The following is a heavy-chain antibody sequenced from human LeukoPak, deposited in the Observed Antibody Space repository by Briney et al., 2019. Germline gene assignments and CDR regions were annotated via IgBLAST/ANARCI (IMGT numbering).Heavy chain of an antibody. CDR2: INPNSGGT. J-gene: IGHJ6*03. CDR3: AREYDFRSENYYYYYMDV. D-gene: IGHD3-3*01. Sequence: ASVKVSCKASGYTFTGYYMHWVRQAPGQGLEWMGWINPNSGGTNYAQKFQGRVTMTRDTSISTAYMELSRLRSDDTAVYYCAREYDFRSENYYYYYMDVWGKGTTVTVSS. V-gene: IGHV1-2*02. CDR1: GYTFTGYY.